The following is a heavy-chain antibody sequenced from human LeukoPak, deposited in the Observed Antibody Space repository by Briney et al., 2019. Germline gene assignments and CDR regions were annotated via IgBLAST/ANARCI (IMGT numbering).Heavy chain of an antibody. V-gene: IGHV1-18*01. CDR1: GGTFSSYA. J-gene: IGHJ4*02. CDR3: ARDHSSSCQLFDY. CDR2: ISVYNGNT. Sequence: GASVKVSCKASGGTFSSYAISWVRQAPGQGLEWMGWISVYNGNTNFAQKLQDRVTMTTDTSTTTAYMELRNLRSDDTAVYYCARDHSSSCQLFDYWGQGTLVTVSS. D-gene: IGHD6-13*01.